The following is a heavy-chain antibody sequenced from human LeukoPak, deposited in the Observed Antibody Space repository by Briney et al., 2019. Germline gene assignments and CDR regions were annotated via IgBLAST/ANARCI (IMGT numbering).Heavy chain of an antibody. CDR1: GYTFTGYY. J-gene: IGHJ4*02. CDR3: ARVTRSGIYSSSWLFDY. D-gene: IGHD6-13*01. CDR2: INPNSGGT. Sequence: ASVKVSCKASGYTFTGYYMHWVRQAPGQGLEWMGWINPNSGGTNYAQKFRGRVTMTTDTSTSTAYMELRSLRSDDTAVYYCARVTRSGIYSSSWLFDYWGQGTLVTVSS. V-gene: IGHV1-2*02.